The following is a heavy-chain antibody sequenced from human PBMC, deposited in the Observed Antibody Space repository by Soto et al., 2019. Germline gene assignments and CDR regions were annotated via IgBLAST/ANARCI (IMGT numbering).Heavy chain of an antibody. J-gene: IGHJ6*02. CDR1: GYSFTSYW. Sequence: GESLKISCKGSGYSFTSYWIDWVRQMPGKGLEGVGIIYPGYSDTRYSPSFQGQLTISADESISTAYLQCSSLKASDTAMYYCAREIPRDGYNLGAGGMDVWGQGTTVTVSS. CDR3: AREIPRDGYNLGAGGMDV. CDR2: IYPGYSDT. D-gene: IGHD3-16*01. V-gene: IGHV5-51*01.